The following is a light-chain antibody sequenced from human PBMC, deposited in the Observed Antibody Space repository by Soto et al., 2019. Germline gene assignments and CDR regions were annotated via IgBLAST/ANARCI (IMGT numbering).Light chain of an antibody. CDR1: QSISTW. Sequence: DIQMTHAPSTLSASVVDRVAITFRASQSISTWLAWYQQKPGKAPKLLIYDVSNLEGGVPSRFSGTGSGTEFTLTISSLQPDDFATYFCKQYNTYWKCGQGTKGDIK. CDR2: DVS. CDR3: KQYNTYWK. V-gene: IGKV1-5*01. J-gene: IGKJ1*01.